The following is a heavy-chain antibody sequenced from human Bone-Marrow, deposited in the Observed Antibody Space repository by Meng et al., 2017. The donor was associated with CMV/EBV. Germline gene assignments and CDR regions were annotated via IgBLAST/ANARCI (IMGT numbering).Heavy chain of an antibody. CDR1: GFTFSSYW. J-gene: IGHJ4*02. CDR3: ARGDCSSTSCPLGY. D-gene: IGHD2-2*01. Sequence: GESLKISCAASGFTFSSYWMSWVRQAPGKGLEWISSIRSSTNDMYYTDSVRGRVTISRDIAKNSLYLQMDSLGVEDTALYYCARGDCSSTSCPLGYWGQGTLVTVSS. CDR2: IRSSTNDM. V-gene: IGHV3-21*01.